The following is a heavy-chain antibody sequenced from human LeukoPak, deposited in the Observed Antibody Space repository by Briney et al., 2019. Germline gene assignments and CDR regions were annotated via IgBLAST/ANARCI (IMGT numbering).Heavy chain of an antibody. D-gene: IGHD3-10*01. Sequence: SETLSLTCTVSGGSISSYYWSWIRQPAGKGLEWIGRIYTSGSTNYNPSLKSRVTMSVDTSKNQFSLKLSSVTAADTAVYYCARGRVVYGSGRHYDYWGQGTLVTVSS. CDR1: GGSISSYY. J-gene: IGHJ4*02. CDR3: ARGRVVYGSGRHYDY. CDR2: IYTSGST. V-gene: IGHV4-4*07.